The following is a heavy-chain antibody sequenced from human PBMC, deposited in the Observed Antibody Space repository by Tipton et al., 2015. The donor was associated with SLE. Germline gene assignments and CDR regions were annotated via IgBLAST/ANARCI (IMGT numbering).Heavy chain of an antibody. J-gene: IGHJ3*02. CDR1: GFSFSNFW. CDR3: ARLYTSGWDDGFDI. Sequence: SLRLSCAASGFSFSNFWMSWVRQAPGKGLEWVANINQDGSQKYSVDSVKDRFTISRDNDKNSLYMQMQSLRAEDTAVYYCARLYTSGWDDGFDIWGQGTVVTVSS. D-gene: IGHD6-19*01. CDR2: INQDGSQK. V-gene: IGHV3-7*01.